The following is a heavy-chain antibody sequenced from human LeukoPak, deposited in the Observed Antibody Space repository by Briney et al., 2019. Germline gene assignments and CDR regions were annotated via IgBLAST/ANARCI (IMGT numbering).Heavy chain of an antibody. CDR2: ISSSGSTI. D-gene: IGHD3-3*01. CDR1: GFTFSGYY. CDR3: ARNYDFWSGSYYYYYYGMDV. J-gene: IGHJ6*02. V-gene: IGHV3-11*01. Sequence: TGGSLRLSCAASGFTFSGYYMSWIRQAPGKGLEWVSYISSSGSTIYYADSVKGRFTISRDNAKNSLYLQMNSLRAEDTAVYYCARNYDFWSGSYYYYYYGMDVWGQGTTVTVSS.